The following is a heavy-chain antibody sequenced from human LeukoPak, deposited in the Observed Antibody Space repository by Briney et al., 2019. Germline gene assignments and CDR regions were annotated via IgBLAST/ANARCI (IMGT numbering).Heavy chain of an antibody. D-gene: IGHD6-25*01. V-gene: IGHV4-34*01. CDR2: INHSGGT. Sequence: SETLSLTCAVYGGSFSGYYWSWIRQPPGKGLEWIGEINHSGGTNYNPSLKSRVTISVDTSKNQFSLKLSSVTAADTAVYYCARHRGGNFDYWGQGTLVTVSS. CDR3: ARHRGGNFDY. CDR1: GGSFSGYY. J-gene: IGHJ4*02.